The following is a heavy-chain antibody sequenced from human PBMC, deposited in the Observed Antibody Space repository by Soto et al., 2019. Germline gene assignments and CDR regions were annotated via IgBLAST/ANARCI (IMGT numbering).Heavy chain of an antibody. CDR1: EFTLTNYW. V-gene: IGHV3-7*01. CDR3: ARHPERIAEIGWFDP. D-gene: IGHD6-13*01. Sequence: PGGSLRLSCAASEFTLTNYWMTWVRQAPGKGLEWVANINQDGSDKYYVDSVKGRFTISRDNAKNSLYLQMNSLRAEDTAVYYCARHPERIAEIGWFDPWGQGTLVTVSS. CDR2: INQDGSDK. J-gene: IGHJ5*02.